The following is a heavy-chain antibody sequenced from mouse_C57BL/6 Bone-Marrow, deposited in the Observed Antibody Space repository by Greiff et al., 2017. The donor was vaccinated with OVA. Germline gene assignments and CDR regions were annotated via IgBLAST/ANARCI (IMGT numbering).Heavy chain of an antibody. Sequence: VQLKESGPELVKPGASVKISCKASGYSFTGYYMNWVKQSPEKSLEWIGEINPSTGGTTYNQKFKAKATLTVDKSSSTAYMQLKSLTSEDSAVYYCARRWDEWYFDVWGTGTTVTVSS. D-gene: IGHD4-1*01. CDR3: ARRWDEWYFDV. J-gene: IGHJ1*03. V-gene: IGHV1-42*01. CDR1: GYSFTGYY. CDR2: INPSTGGT.